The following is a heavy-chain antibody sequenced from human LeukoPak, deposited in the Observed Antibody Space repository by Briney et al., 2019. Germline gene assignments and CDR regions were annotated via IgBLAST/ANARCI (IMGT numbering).Heavy chain of an antibody. J-gene: IGHJ4*02. V-gene: IGHV3-23*01. CDR1: GFTFSSYA. Sequence: GGSLRLSCAASGFTFSSYAMSWVRQAPGKGLEWVSAISGSGGSTYYADSVKGRFTISRDNSKNTLYLQMNSLRAEDAAVYYCAKRTSGLMITCGGVIGAYFDYWGQGTLVTVSS. D-gene: IGHD3-16*02. CDR2: ISGSGGST. CDR3: AKRTSGLMITCGGVIGAYFDY.